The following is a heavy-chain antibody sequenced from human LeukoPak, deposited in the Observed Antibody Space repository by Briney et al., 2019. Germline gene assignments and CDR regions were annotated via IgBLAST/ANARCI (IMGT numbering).Heavy chain of an antibody. V-gene: IGHV6-1*01. Sequence: SQTLSLTCAISGDSVSSNSAAWNWIRQSPSRGLEWLGRTYYRSKWYNDYAVSVKSRITINPDTSKNQFSLKLRSVTAADTAVYYCVIGVGWQPDYWGQGALVTVSS. D-gene: IGHD2-15*01. J-gene: IGHJ4*02. CDR3: VIGVGWQPDY. CDR1: GDSVSSNSAA. CDR2: TYYRSKWYN.